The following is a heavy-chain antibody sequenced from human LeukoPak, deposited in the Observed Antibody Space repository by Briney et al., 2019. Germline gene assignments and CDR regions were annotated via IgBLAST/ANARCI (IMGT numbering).Heavy chain of an antibody. V-gene: IGHV7-4-1*02. CDR3: ARELGWYPNYFDY. Sequence: GESLKISCKGSGYSFTSYWIGWVRQMPGKGLEWMGWINTNTGNPTYAQGFTGRFVFSLDTSVSTAYLQISSLKAEDTAVYYCARELGWYPNYFDYWGQGTLVTVSS. J-gene: IGHJ4*02. CDR2: INTNTGNP. D-gene: IGHD6-19*01. CDR1: GYSFTSYW.